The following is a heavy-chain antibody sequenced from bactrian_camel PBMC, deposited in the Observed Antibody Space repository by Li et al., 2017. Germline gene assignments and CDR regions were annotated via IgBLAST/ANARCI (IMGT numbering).Heavy chain of an antibody. V-gene: IGHV3S40*01. Sequence: DVQLVESGGGSVQAGGSLRLSCAASGSIQRTNCMGWFRQAPGKEREGVAFVYFGGGSTYYADSVKGRFTISQDGAENTAYLQMNSLNPEDTAMYCCAARGPYCYTKLSVRDFTYWGQGTQVTVS. CDR1: GSIQRTNC. J-gene: IGHJ6*01. CDR2: VYFGGGST. CDR3: AARGPYCYTKLSVRDFTY. D-gene: IGHD2*01.